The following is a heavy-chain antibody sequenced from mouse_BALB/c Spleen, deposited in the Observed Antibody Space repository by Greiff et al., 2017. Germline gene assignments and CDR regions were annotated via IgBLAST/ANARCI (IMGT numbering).Heavy chain of an antibody. Sequence: EVMLVESGGGLVKPGGSLKLSCAASGFTFSDYYMYWVRQTPEKRLEWVATISDGGSYTYYPDSVKGRFTISRDNAKNNLYLQMSSLKSEDTAMYYCARDTYRYNYYAMDYWGQGTSVTVSS. J-gene: IGHJ4*01. CDR3: ARDTYRYNYYAMDY. D-gene: IGHD2-14*01. V-gene: IGHV5-4*02. CDR1: GFTFSDYY. CDR2: ISDGGSYT.